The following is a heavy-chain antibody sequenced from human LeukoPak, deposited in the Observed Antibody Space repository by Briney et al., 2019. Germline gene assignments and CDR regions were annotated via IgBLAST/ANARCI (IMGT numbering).Heavy chain of an antibody. V-gene: IGHV3-74*01. J-gene: IGHJ4*02. CDR2: ISPDGSTT. CDR3: ARGWYSSSPYYFDY. CDR1: GFTFSSHW. Sequence: PGGSLRLSCAASGFTFSSHWMHWVRQAPGKGLVWASVISPDGSTTNYAEPVKGRFTISRDNSKNTLYLQMNSLRAEDTAVYYCARGWYSSSPYYFDYWGQGTLVTVSS. D-gene: IGHD6-6*01.